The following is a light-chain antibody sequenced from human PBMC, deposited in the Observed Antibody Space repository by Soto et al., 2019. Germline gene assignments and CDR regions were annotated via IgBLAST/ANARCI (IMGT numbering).Light chain of an antibody. Sequence: DIQMTQSPSTLSASVGDRVTITCRASQRISSWLAWYQQKPGKAPKLLIYKASSLQSGVPSRFSGSGSGTEFTLTISSLQPEDCAIYFCQQANSFPITFGQGTRLEI. V-gene: IGKV1-5*03. CDR3: QQANSFPIT. CDR1: QRISSW. CDR2: KAS. J-gene: IGKJ5*01.